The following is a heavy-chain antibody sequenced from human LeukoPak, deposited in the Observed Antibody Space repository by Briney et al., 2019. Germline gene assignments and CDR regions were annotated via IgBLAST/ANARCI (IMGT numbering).Heavy chain of an antibody. CDR2: IIPILGIA. D-gene: IGHD3-3*01. J-gene: IGHJ4*02. CDR3: ARAGSRDFWSGYWVDY. CDR1: GGTFSSYA. Sequence: SVKVSCKASGGTFSSYAISWVRQAPGQGLEWMGRIIPILGIANYAQKFQGRVTITADKSTSTAYMELSSLRSEDTAVYYCARAGSRDFWSGYWVDYWGQGTLVTVSS. V-gene: IGHV1-69*04.